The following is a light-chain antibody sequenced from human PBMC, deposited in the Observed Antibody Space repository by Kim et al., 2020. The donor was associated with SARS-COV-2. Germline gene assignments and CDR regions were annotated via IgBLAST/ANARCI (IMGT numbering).Light chain of an antibody. CDR2: DAS. CDR3: RKRRNRTPTLT. J-gene: IGKJ4*01. V-gene: IGKV3-11*01. Sequence: PGGKDTLSRRAGQSVSSYLARYQQKPGNAPRLLIYDASNKATGIPARFSGRESGKEFTLTIRTLEPEDFAVFYCRKRRNRTPTLTFGGGTKVDIK. CDR1: QSVSSY.